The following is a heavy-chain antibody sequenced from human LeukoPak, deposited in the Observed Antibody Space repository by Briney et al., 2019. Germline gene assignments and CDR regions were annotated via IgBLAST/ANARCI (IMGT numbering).Heavy chain of an antibody. CDR2: ISGGGETT. D-gene: IGHD4-17*01. CDR3: ARDYADYVGYFFFDY. CDR1: GFTFNNYA. Sequence: GGSLRLSCAASGFTFNNYAMNWVRQAPGNGLEWVSSISGGGETTYYADSAKGRFTIYRDNSQNTLYLQMNSLRAEDTAVYYCARDYADYVGYFFFDYWGQGTLVTISS. V-gene: IGHV3-23*01. J-gene: IGHJ4*02.